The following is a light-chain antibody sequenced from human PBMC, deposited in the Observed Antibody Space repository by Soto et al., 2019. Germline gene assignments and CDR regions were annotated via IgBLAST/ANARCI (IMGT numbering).Light chain of an antibody. CDR2: DVS. V-gene: IGLV2-14*03. CDR1: HIDVGGYDY. J-gene: IGLJ3*02. Sequence: QSALTQPASVSGSPGQSITISCTGTHIDVGGYDYVSWYQQHPGKAPQVIIFDVSNRPSGVSNRFSGSKSGNTASLTISGLQAEDEAEYYCSSYTSRSSPWVFGGGTQLTVL. CDR3: SSYTSRSSPWV.